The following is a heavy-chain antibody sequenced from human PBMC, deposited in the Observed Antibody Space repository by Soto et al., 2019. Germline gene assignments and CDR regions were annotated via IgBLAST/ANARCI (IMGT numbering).Heavy chain of an antibody. CDR1: GGTFSSYA. CDR2: IIPIFGTA. J-gene: IGHJ6*02. Sequence: EASVKVSCKASGGTFSSYAISWVRQAPEQGLEWMGGIIPIFGTANYAQKFQGRVTITADKSTSTAYMELSSLRSEDTAVYYCATDGSGSFSFLQYYYYYYGMDVWGQGTTVTVSS. V-gene: IGHV1-69*06. D-gene: IGHD3-10*01. CDR3: ATDGSGSFSFLQYYYYYYGMDV.